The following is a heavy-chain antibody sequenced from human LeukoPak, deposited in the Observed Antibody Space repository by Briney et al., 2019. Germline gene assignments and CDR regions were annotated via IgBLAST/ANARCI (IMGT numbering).Heavy chain of an antibody. J-gene: IGHJ4*02. D-gene: IGHD2-15*01. CDR1: GFTFSSYA. V-gene: IGHV3-30-3*01. CDR2: ISYDGSNK. CDR3: ATGGRSGVAFES. Sequence: PGRSLRLSCAASGFTFSSYAMHWVRQAPGKGLEWVAVISYDGSNKYYADSVKGRFTISRDNSKNTLYLQMNSLRAEDTSVYYCATGGRSGVAFESWGQGTLVTVSS.